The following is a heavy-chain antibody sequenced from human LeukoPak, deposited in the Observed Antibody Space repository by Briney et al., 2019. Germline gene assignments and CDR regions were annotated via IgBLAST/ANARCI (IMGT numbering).Heavy chain of an antibody. V-gene: IGHV4-61*03. CDR1: GGSISSSSYY. Sequence: TSETLSLTCTVSGGSISSSSYYWSWVRQPPLKGLEWIGYIYSTGDTSYNPSLESRVSISMDTSKNHFSLEITSVTAADTAVYYCARGSRVYDRSGFHTWHDYWGHGTLVTVSS. CDR2: IYSTGDT. D-gene: IGHD3-22*01. J-gene: IGHJ4*03. CDR3: ARGSRVYDRSGFHTWHDY.